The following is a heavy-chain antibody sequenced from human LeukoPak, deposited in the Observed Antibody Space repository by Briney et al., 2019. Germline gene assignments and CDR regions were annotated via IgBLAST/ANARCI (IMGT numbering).Heavy chain of an antibody. V-gene: IGHV2-5*02. CDR3: AHRKNYYDSSVFDN. D-gene: IGHD3-22*01. CDR1: GFSLNTRGVG. Sequence: SGPRLVNPTQTLTLTCTFSGFSLNTRGVGVGWIRQPPGRALEWLALIYWDDDRRYSPSLKSRLTITKDTSKNQVVLTMTNMDPVDTATYFCAHRKNYYDSSVFDNWGQGTLVTVSS. CDR2: IYWDDDR. J-gene: IGHJ4*02.